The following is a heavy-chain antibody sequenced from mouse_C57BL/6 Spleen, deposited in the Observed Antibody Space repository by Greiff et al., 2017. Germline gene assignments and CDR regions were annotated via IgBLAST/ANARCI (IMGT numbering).Heavy chain of an antibody. CDR3: ARSGDYGSLYFDY. V-gene: IGHV1-64*01. Sequence: QVQLKQPGAELVKPGASVKLSCKDSGYTFTSYWMHWVKQRPGQGLEWIGMIHPNSGSTNYNEKFKSKATLTVDKSSSTAYMQLSSLTSEDSAVYYCARSGDYGSLYFDYWGQGTTLTVSS. CDR2: IHPNSGST. J-gene: IGHJ2*01. D-gene: IGHD1-1*01. CDR1: GYTFTSYW.